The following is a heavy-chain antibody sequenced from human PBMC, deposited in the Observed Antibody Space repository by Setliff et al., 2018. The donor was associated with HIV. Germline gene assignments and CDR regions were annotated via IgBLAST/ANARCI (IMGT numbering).Heavy chain of an antibody. CDR1: GYSISSGYY. CDR3: ARHSGPSSGFRWFDP. D-gene: IGHD3-22*01. CDR2: INTSGST. V-gene: IGHV4-61*09. J-gene: IGHJ5*02. Sequence: SETLSLTCGVSGYSISSGYYWTWIRQSAGKGLEWIGHINTSGSTKYNPSLKSRVTMSVDTSKNQFSLKLSSVTAADTAVYYCARHSGPSSGFRWFDPWGQGTLVTVSS.